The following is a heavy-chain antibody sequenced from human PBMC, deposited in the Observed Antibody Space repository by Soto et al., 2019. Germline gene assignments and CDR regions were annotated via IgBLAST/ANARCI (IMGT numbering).Heavy chain of an antibody. CDR1: GFPFSAYN. Sequence: GSLRLSCTGSGFPFSAYNINWVRQAPGKGLEWVSSITVGSSHIYQPNSMKGRFTISRDDAKNSVYLQIDSLRDEDTALYYCSRSPEVGVRGAYWGQGTLVTVSS. V-gene: IGHV3-21*01. CDR3: SRSPEVGVRGAY. CDR2: ITVGSSHI. D-gene: IGHD3-16*01. J-gene: IGHJ4*02.